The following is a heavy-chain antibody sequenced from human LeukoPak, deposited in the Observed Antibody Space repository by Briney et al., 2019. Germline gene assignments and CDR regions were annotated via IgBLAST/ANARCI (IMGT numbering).Heavy chain of an antibody. J-gene: IGHJ3*02. CDR3: ARRHRYCSSTSCYEGAFDI. D-gene: IGHD2-2*01. Sequence: ASVKVSCKASGGTFSSYAISWVRQAPGQGLEWMGGIIPIFGTANYAQKFQGRVTITADESTSTAYMELSSLRSEDTAVYYRARRHRYCSSTSCYEGAFDIWGQGTMVTVSS. CDR2: IIPIFGTA. V-gene: IGHV1-69*01. CDR1: GGTFSSYA.